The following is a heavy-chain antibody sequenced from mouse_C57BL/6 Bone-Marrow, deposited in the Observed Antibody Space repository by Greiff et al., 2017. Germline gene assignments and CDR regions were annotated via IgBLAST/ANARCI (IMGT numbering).Heavy chain of an antibody. Sequence: QVQLQQPGAELVMPGASVKLSCKASGYTFTSYWMHWVKQRPGQGLEWIGEIDPSDSYTNYNQKFKGKSTLTVDKSSSTAYMQLSSLTSEDSAVYYCARSYYSNCPWFAYWGQGTLVTVSA. CDR1: GYTFTSYW. V-gene: IGHV1-69*01. D-gene: IGHD2-5*01. CDR3: ARSYYSNCPWFAY. J-gene: IGHJ3*01. CDR2: IDPSDSYT.